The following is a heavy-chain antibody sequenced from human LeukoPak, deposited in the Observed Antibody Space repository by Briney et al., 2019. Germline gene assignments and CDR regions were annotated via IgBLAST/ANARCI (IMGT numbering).Heavy chain of an antibody. CDR2: IWYDGSNK. J-gene: IGHJ4*02. V-gene: IGHV3-33*01. CDR3: ARGSGLWFGEFHDY. CDR1: GFTFSSYG. D-gene: IGHD3-10*01. Sequence: GRSLRLSCAASGFTFSSYGMHWVRQAPGKGLEWVAVIWYDGSNKYYADSVKGRFTISRDNSKNTLYLQMNSLRAEDTAVYYCARGSGLWFGEFHDYWGQGTLVTVSS.